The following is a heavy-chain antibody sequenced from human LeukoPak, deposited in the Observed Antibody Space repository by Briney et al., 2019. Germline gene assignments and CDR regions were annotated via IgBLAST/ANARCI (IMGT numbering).Heavy chain of an antibody. CDR1: GGTFSSYA. Sequence: SVKVSCKASGGTFSSYAISWVRQAPGQGLEWMGGIIPIFGTANCAQKFQGRVTITADESTSTAYMELSSLRSEDTAVYYCAREEREYCGGDCNDAFDIWGQGTMVTVSS. D-gene: IGHD2-21*02. V-gene: IGHV1-69*13. J-gene: IGHJ3*02. CDR3: AREEREYCGGDCNDAFDI. CDR2: IIPIFGTA.